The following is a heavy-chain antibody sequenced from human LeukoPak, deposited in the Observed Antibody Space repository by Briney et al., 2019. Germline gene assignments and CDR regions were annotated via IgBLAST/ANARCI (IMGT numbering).Heavy chain of an antibody. CDR3: ARVPYYYDSSRGVAFDI. D-gene: IGHD3-22*01. CDR2: IIPIFGTA. V-gene: IGHV1-69*05. J-gene: IGHJ3*02. Sequence: EASVKVSCKASGGTFSSYAISWVRQAPGQGLEWMGGIIPIFGTANYAQKFQGRVTITTDESTSTAYMELSSLRSEDTAVYYCARVPYYYDSSRGVAFDIWGQGTMVTVSS. CDR1: GGTFSSYA.